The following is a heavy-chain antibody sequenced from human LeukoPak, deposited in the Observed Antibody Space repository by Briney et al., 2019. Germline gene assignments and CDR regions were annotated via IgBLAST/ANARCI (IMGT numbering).Heavy chain of an antibody. D-gene: IGHD2-2*01. CDR3: ASRIVVVPAAFDY. CDR1: GGSISSGDYY. CDR2: IYYSGST. V-gene: IGHV4-30-4*08. J-gene: IGHJ4*02. Sequence: SQTLSLTCTVSGGSISSGDYYWRWIRQPPGKGLEWIGYIYYSGSTYYNPSLKSRVTISVDTSKNQFSLKLSSVTAADTAVYYCASRIVVVPAAFDYWGQGTLVTVSS.